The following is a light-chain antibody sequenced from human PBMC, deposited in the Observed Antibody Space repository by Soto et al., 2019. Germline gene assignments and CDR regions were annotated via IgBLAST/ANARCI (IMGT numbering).Light chain of an antibody. CDR2: DVS. CDR3: CSYAGSYPFV. CDR1: SSDVGGYNY. J-gene: IGLJ1*01. V-gene: IGLV2-11*01. Sequence: SVLTQPRSVSGSPGQSVTISCTGTSSDVGGYNYVSWYQQHPGKAPKLMIYDVSKRPSGVPDRLSGSKSGNTASLTISGLQAEDEADYYCCSYAGSYPFVFGTGTKVTVL.